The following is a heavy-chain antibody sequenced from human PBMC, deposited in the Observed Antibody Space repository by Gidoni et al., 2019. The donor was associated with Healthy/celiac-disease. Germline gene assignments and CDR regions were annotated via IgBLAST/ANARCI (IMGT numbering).Heavy chain of an antibody. D-gene: IGHD3-10*01. CDR1: GYTFTSYA. CDR3: ARQGQARWSGRENAFDI. V-gene: IGHV1-3*01. J-gene: IGHJ3*02. Sequence: QVQLVQSGAEVKKPGASVKVSCKASGYTFTSYAMHWVRQAPGQRLEWMGWINAGNGNTKYSQKFQGRVTITRDTAASTAYMELSSLRSEDTAVYYCARQGQARWSGRENAFDIWGQGTMVTVSS. CDR2: INAGNGNT.